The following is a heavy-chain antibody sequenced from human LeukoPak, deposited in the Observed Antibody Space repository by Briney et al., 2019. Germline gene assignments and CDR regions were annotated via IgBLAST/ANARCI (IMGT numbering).Heavy chain of an antibody. CDR3: ARGRYMDV. Sequence: IFIXYXXXXVXQAXGQGLEWMGWMNPKSGDTGYEQKFQGRVTITRDSSIRTVYMELSSLRFEDTALYYCARGRYMDVWGKGTTVTVSS. V-gene: IGHV1-8*03. CDR1: IFIXYX. CDR2: MNPKSGDT. J-gene: IGHJ6*03.